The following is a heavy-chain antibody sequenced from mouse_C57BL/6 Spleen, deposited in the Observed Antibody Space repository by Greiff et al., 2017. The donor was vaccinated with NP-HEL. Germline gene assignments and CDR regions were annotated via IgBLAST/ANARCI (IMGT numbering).Heavy chain of an antibody. CDR1: GFTFSDSG. Sequence: EVMLVESGGGLVKPGGSLKLSCAASGFTFSDSGMHWVRQAPEKGLEWVAYISSGSSTIYYADTVKGRFTISRDNAKNTLFLQMTSLRSEDTAMYYCARPYYGSMGRYFDYWGQGTTLTVSS. D-gene: IGHD1-1*01. CDR3: ARPYYGSMGRYFDY. CDR2: ISSGSSTI. V-gene: IGHV5-17*01. J-gene: IGHJ2*01.